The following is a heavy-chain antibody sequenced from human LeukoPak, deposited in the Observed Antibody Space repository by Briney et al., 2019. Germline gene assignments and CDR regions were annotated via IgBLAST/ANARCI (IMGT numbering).Heavy chain of an antibody. CDR3: ASSLTTDTLFDAGGPL. V-gene: IGHV4-59*12. D-gene: IGHD4-11*01. CDR1: GDSISSYY. J-gene: IGHJ4*02. Sequence: PSETLSLTCTVSGDSISSYYWSWIRQPPGKGLEWIGEIYHSGSTNYNPSLRSRVTISVDKSKNQFSLKLSSVTAAVTAVYYCASSLTTDTLFDAGGPLWGQGTLVTVSS. CDR2: IYHSGST.